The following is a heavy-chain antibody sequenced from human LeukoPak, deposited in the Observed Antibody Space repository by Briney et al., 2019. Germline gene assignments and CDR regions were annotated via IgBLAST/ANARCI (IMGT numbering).Heavy chain of an antibody. V-gene: IGHV4-34*01. Sequence: SETLSLTCAVYGGSFSGYYWSWIRQPPGKGLEWIGEINHSGSTNYNPSLKSRVTISVDTSKNQFSLKLSSVTAADTDVYSCARSAYYYDSTGPYRYFDYWGQGTLVTVSS. J-gene: IGHJ4*02. CDR1: GGSFSGYY. D-gene: IGHD3-22*01. CDR3: ARSAYYYDSTGPYRYFDY. CDR2: INHSGST.